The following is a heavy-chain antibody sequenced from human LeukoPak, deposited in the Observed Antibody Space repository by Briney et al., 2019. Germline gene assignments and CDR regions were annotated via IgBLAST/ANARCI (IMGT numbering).Heavy chain of an antibody. D-gene: IGHD1-26*01. CDR2: ISGYNGNT. CDR3: ARDERGGRENY. V-gene: IGHV1-18*01. CDR1: GYIFSNYG. J-gene: IGHJ4*02. Sequence: ASVKVSCKASGYIFSNYGITWVRQAPGQGLEWMGWISGYNGNTKYAQKLQGRVTMTTDTSTSTAYMELRSLRPDDTAVYYCARDERGGRENYWGQGTLVTVSS.